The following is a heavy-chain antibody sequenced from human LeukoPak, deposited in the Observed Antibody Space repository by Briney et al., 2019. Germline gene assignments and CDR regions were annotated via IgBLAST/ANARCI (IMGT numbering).Heavy chain of an antibody. CDR2: INHSGST. J-gene: IGHJ4*02. V-gene: IGHV4-34*01. CDR1: GASFNIYY. CDR3: ARPIIPAANGGFDY. Sequence: PSETLSLTCTVSGASFNIYYWSWIRQPPGKGLEWIGEINHSGSTNYNPSLKSRVTISVDTSKNQFSLKLSSVTAADTAVYYCARPIIPAANGGFDYWGQGTLVTVSS. D-gene: IGHD2-2*01.